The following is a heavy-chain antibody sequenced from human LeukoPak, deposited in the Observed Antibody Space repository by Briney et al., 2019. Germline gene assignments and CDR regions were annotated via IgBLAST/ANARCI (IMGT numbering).Heavy chain of an antibody. D-gene: IGHD1-14*01. Sequence: TGGSLRLSCAASGFTFNSYSMNWVRQAPGKGLEWVSSISSSSSYIYYADSVKGRFTISRDNAKNSLYLQMNSLRAEDTAVYYCAINPEGYYGMDVWGQGTTVTVSS. CDR2: ISSSSSYI. CDR1: GFTFNSYS. J-gene: IGHJ6*02. V-gene: IGHV3-21*01. CDR3: AINPEGYYGMDV.